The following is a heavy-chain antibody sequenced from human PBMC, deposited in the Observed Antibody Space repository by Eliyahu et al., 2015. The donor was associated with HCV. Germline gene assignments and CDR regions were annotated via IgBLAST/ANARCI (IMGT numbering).Heavy chain of an antibody. D-gene: IGHD3-10*01. CDR3: ARLGELSDAFDF. CDR2: IYPRTSET. Sequence: EVQLVQSGPEVKKPGESLXISCQXXGHXFIXXXXGWVRQMPGKGLEWMGLIYPRTSETRYSPSFQGQVAMSVDRSITTAYLQWSSLKASDTAMYYCARLGELSDAFDFWGPGTLVTVSS. V-gene: IGHV5-51*03. J-gene: IGHJ3*01. CDR1: GHXFIXXX.